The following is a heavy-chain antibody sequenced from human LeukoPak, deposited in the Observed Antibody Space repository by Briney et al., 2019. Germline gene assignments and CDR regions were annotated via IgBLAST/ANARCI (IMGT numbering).Heavy chain of an antibody. J-gene: IGHJ4*02. CDR2: ISGRSSTI. CDR1: GFTFSSYS. Sequence: PGGSLRLPCAASGFTFSSYSMHWVRQAPGKGLEWVSYISGRSSTIYYVDSVKGRFTISRDNAKNSLYLQMNSLRDEDTAVYYCARDAYGSGINDYWGQGTLVTVSS. CDR3: ARDAYGSGINDY. V-gene: IGHV3-48*02. D-gene: IGHD3-10*01.